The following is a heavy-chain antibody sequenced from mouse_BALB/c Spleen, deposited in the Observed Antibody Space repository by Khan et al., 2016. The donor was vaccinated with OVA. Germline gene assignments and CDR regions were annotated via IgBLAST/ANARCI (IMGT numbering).Heavy chain of an antibody. Sequence: VQLKESGTVLARPGASVKMSCKASGYTFTNYWMHWVKQRPGQGLEWIGTIYPGNSDTNYNQKFTGKATLTAVTSTSTAYMELSSLTNEDSAVYYCARNGFGNDGYWDYWGQGTTLTVSS. V-gene: IGHV1-5*01. CDR1: GYTFTNYW. CDR2: IYPGNSDT. CDR3: ARNGFGNDGYWDY. D-gene: IGHD2-2*01. J-gene: IGHJ2*01.